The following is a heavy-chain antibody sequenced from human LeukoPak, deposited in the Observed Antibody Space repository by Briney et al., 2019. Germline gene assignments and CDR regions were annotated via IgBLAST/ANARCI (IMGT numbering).Heavy chain of an antibody. CDR3: ARHGERAGDY. CDR2: IYPGDSDT. CDR1: GXSFXSYW. J-gene: IGHJ4*02. D-gene: IGHD3-10*01. Sequence: LKISXXXSGXSFXSYWIGWVRQMPGKGVEWMGIIYPGDSDTRYSPSFQGQVTISADKSISTAYLQWSSLKASDTAMYYCARHGERAGDYWGQGTLVTVSS. V-gene: IGHV5-51*01.